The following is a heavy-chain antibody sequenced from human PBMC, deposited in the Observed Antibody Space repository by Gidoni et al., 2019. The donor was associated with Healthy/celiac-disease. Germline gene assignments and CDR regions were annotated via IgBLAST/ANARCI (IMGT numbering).Heavy chain of an antibody. D-gene: IGHD4-17*01. CDR1: GFTFSSYA. CDR2: ISGSGGST. Sequence: EVQLLESGGGLVQPGGSLRLSCAASGFTFSSYAMSWVRQAPGKGLEWVSAISGSGGSTYYTDSVKGRFTISRDNSKNTPYLQMNSLRAEDTAVYYCAKDPYGDYVSFDYWGQGTLVTVSS. J-gene: IGHJ4*02. V-gene: IGHV3-23*01. CDR3: AKDPYGDYVSFDY.